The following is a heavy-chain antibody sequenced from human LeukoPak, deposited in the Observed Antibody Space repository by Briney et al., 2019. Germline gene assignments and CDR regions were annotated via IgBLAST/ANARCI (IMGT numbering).Heavy chain of an antibody. Sequence: SETLSLTCTVSGVSITNGDYYWSWIRQSPGKGLEWIGHVYHSGSTYYNPSLESRVTMSMDTSKNQFSLILTSVTAADTAVYYCASQGSGQGYLNWFDPWGQGALVTVSS. CDR3: ASQGSGQGYLNWFDP. CDR1: GVSITNGDYY. J-gene: IGHJ5*02. V-gene: IGHV4-30-4*01. CDR2: VYHSGST. D-gene: IGHD5-18*01.